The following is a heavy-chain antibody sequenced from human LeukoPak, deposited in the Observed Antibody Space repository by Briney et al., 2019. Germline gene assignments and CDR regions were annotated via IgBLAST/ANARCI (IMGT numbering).Heavy chain of an antibody. D-gene: IGHD3-10*01. Sequence: VASVKVSCKASGYTFTGYYMHWVRQAPGQGLEWMGWINPNSGGTNYAQKFQGRVTMTRDTSISTAYMELSRLRSDDTAVYYCARWSGSYYNYFDYWGQGTLVTVSS. J-gene: IGHJ4*02. CDR2: INPNSGGT. V-gene: IGHV1-2*02. CDR1: GYTFTGYY. CDR3: ARWSGSYYNYFDY.